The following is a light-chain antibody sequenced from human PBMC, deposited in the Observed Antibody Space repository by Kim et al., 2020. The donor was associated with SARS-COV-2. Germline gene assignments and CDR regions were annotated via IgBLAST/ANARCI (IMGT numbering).Light chain of an antibody. CDR3: YSAADDNWV. V-gene: IGLV3-27*01. J-gene: IGLJ3*02. CDR2: KDS. Sequence: SVAPEQTARITCSGEIRGKRYIRWFQQKPGQAPLLVIYKDSERPSGIPERFSGSSSGTTVTLTISGAQVEDEADYYCYSAADDNWVFGGGTQLTVL. CDR1: IRGKRY.